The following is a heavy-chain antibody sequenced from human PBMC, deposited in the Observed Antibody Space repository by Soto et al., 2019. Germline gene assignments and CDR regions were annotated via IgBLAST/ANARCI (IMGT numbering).Heavy chain of an antibody. CDR3: ARVPAIVLTPFDY. CDR1: GDSVSSNSAA. Sequence: SQTLSLTCVIPGDSVSSNSAAWNWIRQSPSRGLEWLGRTYYRSKWYNDYAVSVKSRITINPDTSKNQFSLQLNSVTPEDTAVHYCARVPAIVLTPFDYWGQGTLVTVSS. V-gene: IGHV6-1*01. D-gene: IGHD2-8*01. J-gene: IGHJ4*02. CDR2: TYYRSKWYN.